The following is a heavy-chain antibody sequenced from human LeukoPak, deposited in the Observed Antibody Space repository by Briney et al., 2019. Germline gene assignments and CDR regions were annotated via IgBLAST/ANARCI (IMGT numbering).Heavy chain of an antibody. CDR2: IYYSGNT. J-gene: IGHJ5*02. D-gene: IGHD3-22*01. V-gene: IGHV4-61*01. Sequence: SETLSLTCTVSGGSVSSGSYYWSWIRQPPGKGLEWIGYIYYSGNTNYNPSLKSRVTILVDTSRNQFSLNLSSVTAADTAVYYCARAGDSSGYSVNWFDPWGQGTLVTVSS. CDR3: ARAGDSSGYSVNWFDP. CDR1: GGSVSSGSYY.